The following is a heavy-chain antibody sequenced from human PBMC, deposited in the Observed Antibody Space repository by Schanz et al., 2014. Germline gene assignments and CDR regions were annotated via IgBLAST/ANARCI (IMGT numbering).Heavy chain of an antibody. D-gene: IGHD3-10*01. CDR2: ISSSSSTR. Sequence: EVQLVESGGGLIQPGGSLRLSCAASGFGFSSYSMNWVRQAPGKGLEWVSYISSSSSTRYYADSVRGRFTISRDSAKNSLYLQMNSLRPEDTALYYCAKGSRSGSKVMDVWGKGTTVTVSS. CDR1: GFGFSSYS. J-gene: IGHJ6*03. CDR3: AKGSRSGSKVMDV. V-gene: IGHV3-48*04.